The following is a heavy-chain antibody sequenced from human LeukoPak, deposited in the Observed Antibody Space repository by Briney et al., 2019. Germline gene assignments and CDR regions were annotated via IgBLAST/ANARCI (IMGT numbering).Heavy chain of an antibody. CDR1: GDSISSGDYY. Sequence: SQTLSLTCTVSGDSISSGDYYWSWIRQPAGKGLEWIGRISSSGSTNYNPSLKSRVTISVDTSKDQFSLKLSSVTAADTAVYYCARGYYYGSGGSYYMDVWGKGTTVTISS. J-gene: IGHJ6*03. D-gene: IGHD3-10*01. CDR2: ISSSGST. V-gene: IGHV4-61*02. CDR3: ARGYYYGSGGSYYMDV.